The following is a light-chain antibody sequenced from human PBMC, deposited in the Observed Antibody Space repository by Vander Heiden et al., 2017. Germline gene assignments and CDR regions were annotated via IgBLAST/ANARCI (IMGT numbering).Light chain of an antibody. V-gene: IGKV1-39*01. CDR3: QQSYSTPLT. CDR2: AAS. Sequence: DIRRTQSPSSLSASLGDRVTITCRASQSISSYLNWYHQKPGKAPKLLIYAASSLQSGVPSRFSGSGSGTDFTLTISSLQPEDFATYYCQQSYSTPLTFGGGTKLEIK. CDR1: QSISSY. J-gene: IGKJ4*01.